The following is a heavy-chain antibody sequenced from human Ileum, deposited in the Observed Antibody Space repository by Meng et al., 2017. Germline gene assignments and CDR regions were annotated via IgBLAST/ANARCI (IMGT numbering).Heavy chain of an antibody. D-gene: IGHD2-15*01. J-gene: IGHJ5*02. CDR3: ARDCSGGGCFDP. Sequence: QVQLVQSGAEVKYPGSSVTVSCKASGGAFSSSGIGWLRQAPGRGLEWMGGIIPILNASTYAQNFKGRVTLSADMATTTVYMELSSLTSDDTAVYFCARDCSGGGCFDPWGQGTLVTVFS. CDR2: IIPILNAS. V-gene: IGHV1-69*10. CDR1: GGAFSSSG.